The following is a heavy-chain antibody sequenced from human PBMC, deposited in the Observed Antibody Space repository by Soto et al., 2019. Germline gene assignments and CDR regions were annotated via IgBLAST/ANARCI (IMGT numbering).Heavy chain of an antibody. J-gene: IGHJ6*02. V-gene: IGHV1-2*04. CDR1: GYTFTGYY. CDR2: INPNSGGT. Sequence: ASVKVSCKASGYTFTGYYMHWVRQAPGQGLEWMGWINPNSGGTNYAQKFQGWVTMTRDTSISTAYMGLSRLRSDDTAVYYCARDKERLSNDSSGLDVWGQGTTVTVSS. D-gene: IGHD3-22*01. CDR3: ARDKERLSNDSSGLDV.